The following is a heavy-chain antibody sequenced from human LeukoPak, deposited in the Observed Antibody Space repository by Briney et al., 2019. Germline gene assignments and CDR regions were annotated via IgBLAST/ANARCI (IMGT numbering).Heavy chain of an antibody. J-gene: IGHJ4*02. CDR3: AGMQYSSSWAAFDY. CDR2: ISTGSSII. D-gene: IGHD6-13*01. CDR1: GFTFSSYS. V-gene: IGHV3-48*04. Sequence: GGSLRLSCAASGFTFSSYSMNWVRQAPGKGLEWVSYISTGSSIIYHADSVKGRFTISRDNAKNSLYLQMNSLRAEDTAVYYCAGMQYSSSWAAFDYWGQGTLVIVSS.